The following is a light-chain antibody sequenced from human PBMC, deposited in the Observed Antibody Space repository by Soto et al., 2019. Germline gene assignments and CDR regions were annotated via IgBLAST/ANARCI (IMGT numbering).Light chain of an antibody. CDR3: QQYENLPT. CDR2: AAS. CDR1: RDVGSD. J-gene: IGKJ5*01. Sequence: QMTQSPSSLSASVGEKIIITCRASRDVGSDVSWYQQKPGQAPKLLIYAASNLYTGVPSRFRGSGSGTDFTFTISRLQPEDIATYYYQQYENLPTFGQGTRLEIK. V-gene: IGKV1-33*01.